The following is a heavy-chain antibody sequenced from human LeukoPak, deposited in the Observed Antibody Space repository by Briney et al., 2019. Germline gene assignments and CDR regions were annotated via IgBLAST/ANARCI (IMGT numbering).Heavy chain of an antibody. CDR3: AKGRMVRGVTSYCFDY. CDR1: GFTLRSYA. Sequence: PGGSLRLSCAASGFTLRSYAMHWVRQAPGKGLEWVSAISGSGGSTYYADSVKGRFTISRDNSKNTLYLQMNSLRAEDTAVYYCAKGRMVRGVTSYCFDYWGQGTLVTVSS. D-gene: IGHD3-10*01. CDR2: ISGSGGST. J-gene: IGHJ4*02. V-gene: IGHV3-23*01.